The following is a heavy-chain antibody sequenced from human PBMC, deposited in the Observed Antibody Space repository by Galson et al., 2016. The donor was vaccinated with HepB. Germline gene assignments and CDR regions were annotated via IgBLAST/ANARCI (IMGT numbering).Heavy chain of an antibody. D-gene: IGHD3-9*01. CDR1: GGTFIRDA. CDR2: IIPILGTT. Sequence: SVKVSCKASGGTFIRDAISWVRQAPGQGLEWMGGIIPILGTTNYAQKFQGRVTITADESTSTAYMEFSSLRSADTAVYYCASGYDILATPTYGMDVWGQGTTVIVSS. J-gene: IGHJ6*02. CDR3: ASGYDILATPTYGMDV. V-gene: IGHV1-69*13.